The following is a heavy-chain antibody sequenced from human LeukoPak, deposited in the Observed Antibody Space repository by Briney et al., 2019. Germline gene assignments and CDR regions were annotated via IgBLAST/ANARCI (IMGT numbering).Heavy chain of an antibody. V-gene: IGHV3-30*04. CDR1: GFTFSSYA. D-gene: IGHD3-10*01. J-gene: IGHJ5*02. CDR3: AKGHGSGSSFDKNWFDP. Sequence: PGGSLRLSGAASGFTFSSYAMHWVRQAPGKGLEWVAVISYDGNNKYYADSVKGRFTISRDNSKNTLYLQMNSLRAEDTAVYYCAKGHGSGSSFDKNWFDPWGQGTLVTVSS. CDR2: ISYDGNNK.